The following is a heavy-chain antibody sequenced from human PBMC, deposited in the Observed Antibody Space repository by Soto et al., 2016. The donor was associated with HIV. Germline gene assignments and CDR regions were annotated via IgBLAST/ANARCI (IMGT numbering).Heavy chain of an antibody. Sequence: QVQLVQSGAEVKKPGSSMKVSCKASEGTFNTYAISWVRQAPGQGLEWMGGVIPIFGAPNYAQKFQGRVTMTAEESTSTAYMEPSSLRSEDTAVYYCARGRFSGSYRTSDFYYHYMDVWGKGTTVTVS. D-gene: IGHD3-16*02. CDR2: VIPIFGAP. CDR3: ARGRFSGSYRTSDFYYHYMDV. V-gene: IGHV1-69*12. J-gene: IGHJ6*03. CDR1: EGTFNTYA.